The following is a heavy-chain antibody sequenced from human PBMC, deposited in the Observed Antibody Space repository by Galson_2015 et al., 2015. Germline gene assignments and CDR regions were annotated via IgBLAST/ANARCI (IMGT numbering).Heavy chain of an antibody. V-gene: IGHV3-23*01. Sequence: SLRLSCAASGFTFSSYAMHWVRQAPGKGLEWVSAISGSGGSTYYADSVKGRFTISRDNSKNTLYLQMNSLRAEDTAVYYCAKPAVDRGMFDYWGQGTLVTVSS. CDR3: AKPAVDRGMFDY. CDR1: GFTFSSYA. J-gene: IGHJ4*02. D-gene: IGHD5-12*01. CDR2: ISGSGGST.